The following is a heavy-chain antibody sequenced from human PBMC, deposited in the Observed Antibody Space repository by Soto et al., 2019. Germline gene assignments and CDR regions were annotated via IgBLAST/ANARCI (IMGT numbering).Heavy chain of an antibody. CDR2: ISYDGNNN. Sequence: QVQLVESGGGVVQPGTSLRLSCAVSGFTFRSYATHWVRQAPGGGLEWVALISYDGNNNYYAASVKGRFTISRDTFKNTLFLQMNSLRREDTAMYYCARGIGDGYNLDYWGQGTLVTVSS. D-gene: IGHD5-12*01. CDR1: GFTFRSYA. J-gene: IGHJ4*02. V-gene: IGHV3-30-3*01. CDR3: ARGIGDGYNLDY.